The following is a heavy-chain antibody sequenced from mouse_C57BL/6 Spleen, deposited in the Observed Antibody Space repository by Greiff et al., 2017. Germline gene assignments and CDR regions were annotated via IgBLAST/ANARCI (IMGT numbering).Heavy chain of an antibody. V-gene: IGHV1-26*01. CDR1: GYTFTDYY. D-gene: IGHD3-2*02. J-gene: IGHJ2*01. Sequence: EVQLQQSGPELVKPGASVKISCKASGYTFTDYYMNWVKQSHGKSLEWIGDINPNNGGTSYNQKFKGKATLTVDKSSSTAYMELRSLTSEDSAVYYCARTIDSSGYDCDYWGKGTTLTVSS. CDR3: ARTIDSSGYDCDY. CDR2: INPNNGGT.